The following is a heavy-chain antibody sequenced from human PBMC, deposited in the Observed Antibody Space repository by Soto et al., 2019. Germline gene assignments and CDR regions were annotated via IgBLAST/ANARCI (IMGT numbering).Heavy chain of an antibody. CDR2: IKHDGSEK. CDR1: GFTFSDTW. CDR3: ASLGRHG. V-gene: IGHV3-7*01. J-gene: IGHJ6*02. Sequence: EVQLVESGGGLVQPGGSLRLSCAASGFTFSDTWMDWVRQAPGKGPEWVANIKHDGSEKYYVVSVKGRFIICRDTDKNSLFLQMSSLPAEDAAVYYCASLGRHGWGQGTTVTVSS. D-gene: IGHD3-16*01.